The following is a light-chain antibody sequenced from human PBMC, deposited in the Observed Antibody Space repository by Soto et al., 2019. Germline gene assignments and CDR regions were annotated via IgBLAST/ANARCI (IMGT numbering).Light chain of an antibody. Sequence: DIQMTQSPSTLSASEGARVPITCRASQSISSWLAWYQQKPGKAPKLLIYDASSLESGVPSRFSGSGSGTEFTLTISNLQPEDFATYYCQQANSPPLTFGGGTKVDIK. J-gene: IGKJ4*01. V-gene: IGKV1-5*01. CDR2: DAS. CDR3: QQANSPPLT. CDR1: QSISSW.